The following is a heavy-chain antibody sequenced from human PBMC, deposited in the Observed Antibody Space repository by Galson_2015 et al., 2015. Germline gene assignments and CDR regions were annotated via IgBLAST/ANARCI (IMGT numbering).Heavy chain of an antibody. D-gene: IGHD2-2*01. CDR1: GYSFTTYW. J-gene: IGHJ3*02. CDR2: IYPGDSDT. Sequence: QSGAEVKKPGESLQISCKGSGYSFTTYWIGWVRQMLGKGLEWMGIIYPGDSDTRYSPSFQGQVTISADKSITTAYLQWSSLKASDTAIYYCARRLGDCSTTSCYWFAFDIWGQGTMVTVSS. V-gene: IGHV5-51*03. CDR3: ARRLGDCSTTSCYWFAFDI.